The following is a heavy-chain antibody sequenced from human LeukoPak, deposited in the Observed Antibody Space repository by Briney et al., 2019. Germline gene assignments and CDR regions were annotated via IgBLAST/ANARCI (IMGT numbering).Heavy chain of an antibody. D-gene: IGHD6-13*01. CDR1: GFTFSSYS. Sequence: PGRSLRLSCAASGFTFSSYSMNWVRQAPGKGLEWVSSISSSSSYIYYADSVKGRFTISRDNAKNSLYLQMNSLRAEDTAVYYCARDSMAAAGAGDAFDIWGQGTMVTVSS. V-gene: IGHV3-21*01. J-gene: IGHJ3*02. CDR2: ISSSSSYI. CDR3: ARDSMAAAGAGDAFDI.